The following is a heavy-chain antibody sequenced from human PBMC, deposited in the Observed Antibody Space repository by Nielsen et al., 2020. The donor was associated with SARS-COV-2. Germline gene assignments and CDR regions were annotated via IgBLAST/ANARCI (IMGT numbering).Heavy chain of an antibody. V-gene: IGHV2-70*11. Sequence: SGPTLVKPTQTLTLTCTFSGFSLSTSGMCVGWIRQPPGKALEWLARIDWDDDKYYSTSLKTRLTISKDTSKNQVVLTMTNMDPVDTATYYCARTSYGNVYYYYMDVWGKGTTVTVSS. CDR1: GFSLSTSGMC. CDR3: ARTSYGNVYYYYMDV. CDR2: IDWDDDK. J-gene: IGHJ6*03. D-gene: IGHD4-17*01.